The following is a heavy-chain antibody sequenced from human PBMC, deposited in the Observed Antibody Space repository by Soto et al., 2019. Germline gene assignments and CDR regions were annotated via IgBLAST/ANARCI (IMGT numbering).Heavy chain of an antibody. V-gene: IGHV1-8*01. CDR2: MNPNSGNT. CDR1: GYTFTSYD. J-gene: IGHJ5*02. CDR3: ARGEYCTNGVCSRGWFDP. D-gene: IGHD2-8*01. Sequence: QVQLVQSGAEVKKPGASVKVSCKASGYTFTSYDINWVRQATGQGLEWMGWMNPNSGNTGYAQKFQGRVTMTRNTSISTGYMELSSLRSEDTAVYYCARGEYCTNGVCSRGWFDPWGQGTLVTVSS.